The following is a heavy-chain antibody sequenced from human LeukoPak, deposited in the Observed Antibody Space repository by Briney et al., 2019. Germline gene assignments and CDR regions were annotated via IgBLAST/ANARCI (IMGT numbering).Heavy chain of an antibody. Sequence: SETLSLTCSVSGGSVNTYYWSWIRQPAGKGLEWIGRISITEGTNYNPSLKSRVSMSVDASKNQVSLKLGPVTAADTAVYYCARLRRDINDWYADDCWGQGTLVTVSS. CDR1: GGSVNTYY. V-gene: IGHV4-4*07. CDR2: ISITEGT. CDR3: ARLRRDINDWYADDC. D-gene: IGHD6-19*01. J-gene: IGHJ4*02.